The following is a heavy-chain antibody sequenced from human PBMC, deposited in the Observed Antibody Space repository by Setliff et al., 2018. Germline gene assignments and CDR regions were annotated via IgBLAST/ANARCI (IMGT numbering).Heavy chain of an antibody. CDR2: IRYDGSNK. CDR1: GFTFSSYG. CDR3: AGGYPSNFDY. J-gene: IGHJ4*02. D-gene: IGHD3-22*01. V-gene: IGHV3-30*02. Sequence: GGSLRLSCAASGFTFSSYGMHWVRQAPGKGLERVAFIRYDGSNKYYADSVKGRFTISRDNSKNTLYLQMNSLRAEDTAVYYCAGGYPSNFDYWGQGTLVTVSS.